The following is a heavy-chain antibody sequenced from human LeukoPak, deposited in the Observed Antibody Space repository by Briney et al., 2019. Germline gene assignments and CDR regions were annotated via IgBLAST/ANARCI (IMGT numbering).Heavy chain of an antibody. V-gene: IGHV3-23*01. CDR3: AKDMHYNDGRWEFDP. CDR1: GLSFGNYA. D-gene: IGHD5-24*01. J-gene: IGHJ5*02. Sequence: GGSLRLSCVASGLSFGNYAVTWVRQAPGKGLEWVSGMVGSGETYYADSVKGRFTISRDNSRTTLYLQMNSLRVGDTAIYYCAKDMHYNDGRWEFDPWGQGTLVTVSS. CDR2: MVGSGET.